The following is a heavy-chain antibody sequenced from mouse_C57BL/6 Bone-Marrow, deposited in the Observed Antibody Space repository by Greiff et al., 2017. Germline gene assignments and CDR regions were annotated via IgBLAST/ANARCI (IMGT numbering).Heavy chain of an antibody. CDR2: INPSSGYT. Sequence: QVQLQQSGAELARPGASVKMSCKASGYTFTSYTMHWVKQRPGQGLEWIGYINPSSGYTKYNQKFKDKATLTADKSSSTAYMQLSSLTSEDSAVYYCARHYGRSDWYLDVWGTGTTVTVSA. CDR1: GYTFTSYT. D-gene: IGHD1-1*01. J-gene: IGHJ1*03. V-gene: IGHV1-4*01. CDR3: ARHYGRSDWYLDV.